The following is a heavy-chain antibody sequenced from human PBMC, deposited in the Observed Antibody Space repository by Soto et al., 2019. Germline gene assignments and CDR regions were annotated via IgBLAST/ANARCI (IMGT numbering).Heavy chain of an antibody. CDR3: AIERGCSGGSCYFFDY. Sequence: QVQLVQSGAEVKKPGASVKVSCKASGYTFTSYDINWVRQATGQGLEWMGWMNPNSGNTAYAQKCQGRVTMTRNTSISTAYMELSSLRSEDTAVYYCAIERGCSGGSCYFFDYWGQGTLVTVSS. D-gene: IGHD2-15*01. V-gene: IGHV1-8*01. CDR1: GYTFTSYD. CDR2: MNPNSGNT. J-gene: IGHJ4*02.